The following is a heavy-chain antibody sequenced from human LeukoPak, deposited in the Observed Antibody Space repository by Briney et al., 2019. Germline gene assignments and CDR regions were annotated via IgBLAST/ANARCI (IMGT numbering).Heavy chain of an antibody. D-gene: IGHD1-26*01. J-gene: IGHJ4*02. V-gene: IGHV3-7*03. CDR3: ARLRVGAHYYFDY. CDR2: IKQDGSEK. CDR1: GFTFSSYW. Sequence: GGSLRLSCAASGFTFSSYWMSWVRQAPGKGLEWVANIKQDGSEKYYADSVKGRFTISRDNAKNSLYLQMNSLRAEDTAVYYCARLRVGAHYYFDYWGQGTLVTVSS.